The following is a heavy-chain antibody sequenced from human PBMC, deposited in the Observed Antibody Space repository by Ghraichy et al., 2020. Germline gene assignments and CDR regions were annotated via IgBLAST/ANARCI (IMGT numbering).Heavy chain of an antibody. Sequence: LSLTCAASGFTFSSYAMSWVRQAPGKGLEWVSAISGSGGSTYYADSVKGRFTISRDNSKNTLYLQMNSLRAEDTAVYYCAKNRVTMVRGVTNPVDYWGQGTLVTVSS. CDR2: ISGSGGST. CDR3: AKNRVTMVRGVTNPVDY. J-gene: IGHJ4*02. D-gene: IGHD3-10*01. CDR1: GFTFSSYA. V-gene: IGHV3-23*01.